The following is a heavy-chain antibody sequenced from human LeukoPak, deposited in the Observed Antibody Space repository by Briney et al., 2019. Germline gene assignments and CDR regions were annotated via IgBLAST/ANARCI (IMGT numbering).Heavy chain of an antibody. V-gene: IGHV3-66*01. Sequence: PGGSLRLSCAASGFTVSSNYMSWVPQAPGKGLEWVSVIYSGGSTYYADSVKGRFTISRDNSKNTLYLQMNSLRAEDTAVYYCATDIRSQAMDVWGQGTTVTVSS. CDR3: ATDIRSQAMDV. CDR1: GFTVSSNY. J-gene: IGHJ6*02. CDR2: IYSGGST.